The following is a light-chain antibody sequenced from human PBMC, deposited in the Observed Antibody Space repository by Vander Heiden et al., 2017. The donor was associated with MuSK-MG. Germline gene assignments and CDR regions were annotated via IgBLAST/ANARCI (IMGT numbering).Light chain of an antibody. Sequence: DIHMTQSPSTLSASVGDRVTIPCRASQSISSWLAWYQQKPGKAPKLLIYKASSLESGVPSRFSGSGSGTEFTLTISSLQPDDFATYYCQQYNSYPGTFGQGTKVEIK. CDR3: QQYNSYPGT. J-gene: IGKJ1*01. CDR2: KAS. CDR1: QSISSW. V-gene: IGKV1-5*03.